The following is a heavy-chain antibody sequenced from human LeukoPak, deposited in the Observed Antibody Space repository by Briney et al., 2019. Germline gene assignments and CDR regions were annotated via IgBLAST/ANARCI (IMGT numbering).Heavy chain of an antibody. J-gene: IGHJ4*02. CDR2: IYYSGST. V-gene: IGHV4-59*08. Sequence: SEALSLTCTVSGVSISSYYWSWIRQPPGKGLEWIGYIYYSGSTNYSPSLKSRVTISLDTSKNQFSLKLSSVTAADTAVYYCARGSGGLELRGYYFDYWGQGTLVTVSS. D-gene: IGHD1-7*01. CDR3: ARGSGGLELRGYYFDY. CDR1: GVSISSYY.